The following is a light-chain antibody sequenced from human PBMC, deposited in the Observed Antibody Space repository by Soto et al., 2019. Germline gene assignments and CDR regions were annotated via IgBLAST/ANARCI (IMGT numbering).Light chain of an antibody. CDR3: QQYGTSEII. CDR2: DTS. Sequence: EIVLTQSPGTLSLSPVEIATHSCMASQTLSNSFIAWYQQKPGQAPRLLIYDTSSRATGVPDRYSASGSGTDFTLTISRLEPQDFAVFFCQQYGTSEIIFGQGTRLEIK. CDR1: QTLSNSF. V-gene: IGKV3-20*01. J-gene: IGKJ5*01.